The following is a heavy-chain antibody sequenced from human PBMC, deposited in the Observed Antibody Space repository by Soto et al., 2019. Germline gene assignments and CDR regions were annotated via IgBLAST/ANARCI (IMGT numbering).Heavy chain of an antibody. CDR1: GFIFSSYD. V-gene: IGHV3-30*18. CDR2: ISYDGSNK. Sequence: QVQLVESGGGVVQPGRSLRLSCAASGFIFSSYDMHWVRQAPGKGLEWVAFISYDGSNKYYADSVKGRFPISRDNSKNTLYLQMNSLRAEDTAVYYCAKDLTSVAYDAFDIWGQGTMVTVSS. CDR3: AKDLTSVAYDAFDI. D-gene: IGHD3-16*01. J-gene: IGHJ3*02.